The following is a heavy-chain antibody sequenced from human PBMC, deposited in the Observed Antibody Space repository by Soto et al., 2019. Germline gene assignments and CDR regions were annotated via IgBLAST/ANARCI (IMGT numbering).Heavy chain of an antibody. Sequence: GGSLRLSCTASGFTFGDYAMSWFRQAPGKGLEWVGFIRSKAYGGTTEYAASVKGRFTISRDDSKSIAYLQMNSLKTEDTAVYYCTAEYYDILTGSVTPLLLNWFDPWGQGTLVTVSS. V-gene: IGHV3-49*03. CDR1: GFTFGDYA. J-gene: IGHJ5*02. D-gene: IGHD3-9*01. CDR2: IRSKAYGGTT. CDR3: TAEYYDILTGSVTPLLLNWFDP.